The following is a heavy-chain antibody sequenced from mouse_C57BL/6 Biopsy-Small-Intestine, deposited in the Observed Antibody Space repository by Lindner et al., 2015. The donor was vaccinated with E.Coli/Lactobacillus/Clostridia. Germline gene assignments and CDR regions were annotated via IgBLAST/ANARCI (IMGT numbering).Heavy chain of an antibody. CDR2: ISSNSNTI. CDR1: GFTFSDYG. V-gene: IGHV5-17*01. CDR3: ARPHYYAMDY. J-gene: IGHJ4*01. Sequence: VQLQESGGGLVKPGGSLKLSCAASGFTFSDYGMHWVRQAPEKGLEWVAYISSNSNTIYYVDTVKGRFTISRDNAKNTLFLQMTSLRSEDTAMYYCARPHYYAMDYWGQGTSVTVSS.